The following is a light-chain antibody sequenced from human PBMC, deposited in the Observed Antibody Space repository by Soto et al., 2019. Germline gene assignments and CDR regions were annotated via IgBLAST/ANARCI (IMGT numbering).Light chain of an antibody. CDR1: QSISSY. Sequence: DIQMTQSPSSLSASVGDRVTITCRASQSISSYLNWYQQKPGKAPKLLIYAASCLQSGVPSRFSGSGSGTDFTLTISSLQPEDFATYYCQQSYNTPPTFGQGTKVEIK. J-gene: IGKJ1*01. V-gene: IGKV1-39*01. CDR3: QQSYNTPPT. CDR2: AAS.